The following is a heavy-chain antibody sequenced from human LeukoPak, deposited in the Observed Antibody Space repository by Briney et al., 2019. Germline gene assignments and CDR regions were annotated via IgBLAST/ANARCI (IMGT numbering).Heavy chain of an antibody. J-gene: IGHJ4*02. Sequence: GGSLRLSCAASGFTFSSYAMSWVRQAPGKSLEWVSGIGGSGSRTYYADSVKGRFTISRDNYKNTLYLQMNSLRAEDTAIYYCAKKYGVTVYGSGLNYFDYWGQGTLVTVSS. CDR1: GFTFSSYA. D-gene: IGHD6-19*01. CDR3: AKKYGVTVYGSGLNYFDY. V-gene: IGHV3-23*01. CDR2: IGGSGSRT.